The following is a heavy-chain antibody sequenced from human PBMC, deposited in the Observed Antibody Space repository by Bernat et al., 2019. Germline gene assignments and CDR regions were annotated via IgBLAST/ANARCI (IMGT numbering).Heavy chain of an antibody. Sequence: QVQLQESGPGLVKPSQTLSLTCTVSGGSISSGGYYWSWIRQHPGKGLEWIGYIYYSGSTYYNPSLKSRVTISGDTSKNQFSLKLSSVTAADTAVYYCARSHYDYIWGSYRFELYFDYWGQGTLVTVSS. CDR1: GGSISSGGYY. CDR3: ARSHYDYIWGSYRFELYFDY. J-gene: IGHJ4*02. V-gene: IGHV4-31*03. CDR2: IYYSGST. D-gene: IGHD3-16*02.